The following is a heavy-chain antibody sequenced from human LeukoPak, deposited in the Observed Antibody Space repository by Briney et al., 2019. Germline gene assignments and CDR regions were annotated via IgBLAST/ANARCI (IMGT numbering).Heavy chain of an antibody. J-gene: IGHJ4*02. CDR3: AREGDYVWGSLYYFDY. CDR2: IYPSGST. V-gene: IGHV4-4*07. D-gene: IGHD3-16*01. Sequence: SETLSLTCTVSVGSISSYYWSWIRQPAGKGLEWIGRIYPSGSTNYNPSLKSRVTMSLDTSKNQFSLKLRTATAAGTAVYYCAREGDYVWGSLYYFDYWGQGTLVTVSS. CDR1: VGSISSYY.